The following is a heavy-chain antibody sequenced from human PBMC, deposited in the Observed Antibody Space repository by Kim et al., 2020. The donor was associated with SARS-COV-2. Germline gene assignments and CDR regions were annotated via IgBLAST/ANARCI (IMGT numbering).Heavy chain of an antibody. D-gene: IGHD6-13*01. CDR3: AKDLRSGNWYPHALDV. J-gene: IGHJ3*01. V-gene: IGHV3-23*01. CDR1: GFTFSSYA. Sequence: GGSLRLSCAASGFTFSSYAMSWVRQAPGKGLEWVSAISDSGGHTYYADSVKGRFTISRDNSKNTLHLHMNSLRADDTALYYCAKDLRSGNWYPHALDVWGQGTMVTVSS. CDR2: ISDSGGHT.